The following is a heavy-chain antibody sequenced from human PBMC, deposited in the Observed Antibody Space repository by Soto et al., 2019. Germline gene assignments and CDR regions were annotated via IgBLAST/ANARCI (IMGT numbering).Heavy chain of an antibody. CDR1: GFTFRNYA. CDR3: AKGGGYCSGGSCNVSPGSD. CDR2: ISRNGDAT. Sequence: GGCLRLSCAASGFTFRNYAMSWVRQVPGKGLEWVSAISRNGDATYYADSVKGRFTVSRDNSKNTLYLQMNSLRAEDKATYFCAKGGGYCSGGSCNVSPGSDWGQGTLVTVSS. D-gene: IGHD2-15*01. V-gene: IGHV3-23*01. J-gene: IGHJ4*02.